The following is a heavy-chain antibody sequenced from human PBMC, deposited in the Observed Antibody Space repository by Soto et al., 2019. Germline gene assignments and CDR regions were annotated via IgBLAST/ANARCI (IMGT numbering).Heavy chain of an antibody. CDR3: VTMAFDY. Sequence: GGSLRLSCTASGFTYSIYAMAWVRQAPGKGLEWVSAISGSGGETYYADSVKGRFTISRDNSKNTLYLQMNSLRAEDTAVYYCVTMAFDYWGQGTLVTVSS. CDR1: GFTYSIYA. CDR2: ISGSGGET. J-gene: IGHJ4*02. D-gene: IGHD3-10*01. V-gene: IGHV3-23*01.